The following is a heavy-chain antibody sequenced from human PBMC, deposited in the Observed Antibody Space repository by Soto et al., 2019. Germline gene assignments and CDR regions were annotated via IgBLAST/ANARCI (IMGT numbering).Heavy chain of an antibody. CDR2: ISYDGSNK. CDR3: AKGQYYYDSSGYYGYFDY. V-gene: IGHV3-30*18. CDR1: GFTFSSYG. D-gene: IGHD3-22*01. J-gene: IGHJ4*02. Sequence: PGGSLRLSCAASGFTFSSYGMHWVRQAPGKGLEWVAVISYDGSNKYYADSVKGRFTISRDNSKNTLYLQMNSLRAEDTAVYYCAKGQYYYDSSGYYGYFDYWGQGTLVTVSS.